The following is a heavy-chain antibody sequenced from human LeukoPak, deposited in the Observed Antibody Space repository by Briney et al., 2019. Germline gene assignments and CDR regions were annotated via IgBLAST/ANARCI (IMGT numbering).Heavy chain of an antibody. J-gene: IGHJ5*02. CDR2: IKSKTDGGTT. Sequence: GGSLRLSCAASGFTFSNAWMSWVRQAPGKGLEWVGRIKSKTDGGTTDYAAPAKGRFTISRDDSKNTLYLQMNSLKTEDTAVYYCTTDGAYNWNDVAWFDPWGQGTLVTVSS. V-gene: IGHV3-15*01. D-gene: IGHD1-1*01. CDR1: GFTFSNAW. CDR3: TTDGAYNWNDVAWFDP.